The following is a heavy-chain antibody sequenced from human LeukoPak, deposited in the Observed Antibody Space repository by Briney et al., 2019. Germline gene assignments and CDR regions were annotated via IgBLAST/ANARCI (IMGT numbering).Heavy chain of an antibody. Sequence: PGGSLRLSCAASGFTFSSYSMHWVRQAPGKGLEWVSSISSSRTYINYADPVKGRFTISRDNAKNSLYLQMNSLRAEDTALYYCARVMGYCSSTSCSPNDYWGQGTLVTVSS. CDR3: ARVMGYCSSTSCSPNDY. CDR1: GFTFSSYS. V-gene: IGHV3-21*06. D-gene: IGHD2-2*01. J-gene: IGHJ4*02. CDR2: ISSSRTYI.